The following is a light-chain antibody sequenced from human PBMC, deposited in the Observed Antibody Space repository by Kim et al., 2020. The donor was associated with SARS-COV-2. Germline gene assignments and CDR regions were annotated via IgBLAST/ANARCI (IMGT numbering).Light chain of an antibody. CDR1: QSISPSC. Sequence: PWESAPLSGRASQSISPSCFSLYHQKPGQPPSLLIYGASDRAAGIPDRFSGSGSGTDFTLAISRLEPEDFAVYFCHQHGASPWTFGQGTKVDIK. J-gene: IGKJ1*01. CDR2: GAS. CDR3: HQHGASPWT. V-gene: IGKV3-20*01.